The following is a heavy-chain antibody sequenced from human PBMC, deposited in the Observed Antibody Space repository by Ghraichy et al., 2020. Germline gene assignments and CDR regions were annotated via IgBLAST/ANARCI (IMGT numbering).Heavy chain of an antibody. V-gene: IGHV3-23*01. CDR2: LSSDGGVA. J-gene: IGHJ4*02. CDR1: GFIFNIYT. Sequence: GGSLRLSCIASGFIFNIYTMTWVRQGPGKGLEWVSTLSSDGGVANYADSVRGRFTISRDNARNTLYLQMNGLRAEDTAVYFCARKPNGGGTSCYAFDSWGQGTLGTVSS. CDR3: ARKPNGGGTSCYAFDS. D-gene: IGHD2-2*01.